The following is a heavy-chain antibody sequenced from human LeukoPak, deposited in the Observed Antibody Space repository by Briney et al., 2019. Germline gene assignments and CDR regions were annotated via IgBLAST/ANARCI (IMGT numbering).Heavy chain of an antibody. D-gene: IGHD6-13*01. CDR3: TTMRGQQLENFSY. CDR2: ISGSGGST. J-gene: IGHJ4*02. CDR1: GFTFSSYE. Sequence: GGSLRLSCAASGFTFSSYEMNWVRQAPGQGLERVSAISGSGGSTYYADSVKGRFTISRDNSKNTQYLQMNSLRAEDTAVYYCTTMRGQQLENFSYWGQGTLVTVSS. V-gene: IGHV3-23*01.